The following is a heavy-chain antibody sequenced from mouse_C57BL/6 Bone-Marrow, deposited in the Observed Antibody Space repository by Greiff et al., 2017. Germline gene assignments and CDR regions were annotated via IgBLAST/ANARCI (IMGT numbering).Heavy chain of an antibody. CDR3: ARQRDSSGCVAY. D-gene: IGHD3-2*02. V-gene: IGHV5-6*01. Sequence: EVNVVESGGDLVKPGGSLKLSCAASGFTFSSYGMSWVRQTPDKRLEWVATISSGGSYTYYPDSVKGRFTISRDNAKNTLYLQMSSLKSEDTAMYYCARQRDSSGCVAYWCQGTLVTVSA. CDR2: ISSGGSYT. CDR1: GFTFSSYG. J-gene: IGHJ3*01.